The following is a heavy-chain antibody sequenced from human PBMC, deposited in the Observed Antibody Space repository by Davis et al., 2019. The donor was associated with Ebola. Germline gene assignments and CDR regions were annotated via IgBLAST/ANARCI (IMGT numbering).Heavy chain of an antibody. D-gene: IGHD5-24*01. CDR3: ARDTDQFEDYYYYGMDV. Sequence: PGGSLRLSCAASGFTFSSYSMNWVRQAPGKGLEWVSYISSSSSTIYYADSVKGRFTISRDNAKNSLYLQMNSLRDEDTAVYYCARDTDQFEDYYYYGMDVWGQGTTVTVSS. V-gene: IGHV3-48*02. CDR1: GFTFSSYS. J-gene: IGHJ6*02. CDR2: ISSSSSTI.